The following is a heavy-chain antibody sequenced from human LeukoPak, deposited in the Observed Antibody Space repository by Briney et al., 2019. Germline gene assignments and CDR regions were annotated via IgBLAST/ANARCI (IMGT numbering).Heavy chain of an antibody. J-gene: IGHJ6*02. CDR1: DFTSSDHY. V-gene: IGHV3-72*01. CDR3: ARDRSGYVYYYYGMDV. D-gene: IGHD5-12*01. CDR2: SRNKANSYTT. Sequence: GGSLRLSCTVSDFTSSDHYIDWVRQAPGKGLQWVGRSRNKANSYTTEYAASVKGRFTLSRDDSKNSVYLQMNSLRIEDTAVYYCARDRSGYVYYYYGMDVWGQGTTVTVSS.